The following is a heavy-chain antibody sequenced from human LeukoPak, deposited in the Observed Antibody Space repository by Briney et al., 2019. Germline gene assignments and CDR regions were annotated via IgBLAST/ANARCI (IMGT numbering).Heavy chain of an antibody. CDR1: GFTFSSYS. Sequence: PGGSLRLSCVASGFTFSSYSMNWVRQAPGKGLEWVSSISTSSSYIYSADSVKGRLTISRDNAKNSLYLQMNSLRAEDTAVYYCVRDTFSPDAFDIWGQGTMVTVSS. CDR3: VRDTFSPDAFDI. J-gene: IGHJ3*02. D-gene: IGHD3-16*01. CDR2: ISTSSSYI. V-gene: IGHV3-21*01.